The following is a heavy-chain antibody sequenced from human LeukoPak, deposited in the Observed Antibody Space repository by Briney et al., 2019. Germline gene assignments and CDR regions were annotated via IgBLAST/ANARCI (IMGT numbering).Heavy chain of an antibody. Sequence: HAGGSLRLSCAASGFTVSSHYMSWVRQAPGKGLEWVSVIYSGGSTYYADSVKGRFRISRDNSKSSLYSQMISLRAEDTAVYYCARAAGTLGWFDPWGQGTLVAVSS. V-gene: IGHV3-53*01. CDR2: IYSGGST. D-gene: IGHD6-13*01. CDR3: ARAAGTLGWFDP. J-gene: IGHJ5*02. CDR1: GFTVSSHY.